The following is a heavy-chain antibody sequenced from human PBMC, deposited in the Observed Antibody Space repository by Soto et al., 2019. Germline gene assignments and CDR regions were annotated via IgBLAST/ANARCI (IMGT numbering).Heavy chain of an antibody. V-gene: IGHV3-23*01. D-gene: IGHD6-19*01. CDR2: ISGSGGST. J-gene: IGHJ4*02. CDR3: AKDWEQWLGQFDY. CDR1: GFTFSSYA. Sequence: TGGSLRLSCAASGFTFSSYAMSWVRQAPGKGLEWVSAISGSGGSTYYADSVKGRFTISRDNSKNTLYLQMNSLRAEDTAVYYCAKDWEQWLGQFDYWGQGTLVTVSS.